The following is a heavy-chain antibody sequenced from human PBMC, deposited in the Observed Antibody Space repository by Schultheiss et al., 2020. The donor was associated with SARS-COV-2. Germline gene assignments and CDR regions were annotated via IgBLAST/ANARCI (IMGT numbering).Heavy chain of an antibody. V-gene: IGHV3-23*01. J-gene: IGHJ4*02. D-gene: IGHD3-10*01. CDR2: ISGSGGST. CDR3: AKDGSMVRGVISSLGDY. CDR1: GFTLSSYA. Sequence: GESLKISCAASGFTLSSYAMSWVRQAPGKGLEWVAGISGSGGSTYYADSVKGRFTISRDNSKNTLYLQMNSLRAEDTAVYYCAKDGSMVRGVISSLGDYWGQGTLVTVSS.